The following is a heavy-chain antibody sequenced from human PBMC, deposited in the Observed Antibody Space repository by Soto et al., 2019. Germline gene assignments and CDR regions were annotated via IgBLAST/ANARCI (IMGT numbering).Heavy chain of an antibody. Sequence: SETLSLTCAVYGGSFSGYYWSWIRQPPGKGLEWIGEINHSGSTNYNPSLKSRVTISVDTSKNQFSLKLSSVTAADTAVYYCARGNMRQAPSAYWYFDLWGRGTLVTVSS. CDR3: ARGNMRQAPSAYWYFDL. D-gene: IGHD2-2*01. V-gene: IGHV4-34*01. CDR2: INHSGST. CDR1: GGSFSGYY. J-gene: IGHJ2*01.